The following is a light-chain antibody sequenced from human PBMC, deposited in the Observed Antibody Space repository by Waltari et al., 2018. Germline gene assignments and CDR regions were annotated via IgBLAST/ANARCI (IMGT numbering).Light chain of an antibody. CDR1: RSDIGDSDS. CDR2: EIN. Sequence: QAAPTQPPSVSGSPGQSVTFSCTGTRSDIGDSDSVSWYQQHPGKAPKVLIYEINKRPSGVSDRFSGSKSGNTASLTISGLQAEDEADYYCCSHTARRTFIFGGGTRVAVL. CDR3: CSHTARRTFI. V-gene: IGLV2-11*01. J-gene: IGLJ1*01.